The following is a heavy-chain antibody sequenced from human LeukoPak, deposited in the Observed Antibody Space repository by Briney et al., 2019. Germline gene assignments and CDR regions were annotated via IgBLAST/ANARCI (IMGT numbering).Heavy chain of an antibody. V-gene: IGHV4-59*01. J-gene: IGHJ6*03. CDR3: ARGRVSSSTWYSTYYYFFYMDF. Sequence: PSETLSLTCTVSDDSITMYYWTWIWQPPGKGLEWIGYVDHTGSTKFNPSLNGRVSISRDTSNNFFSLRLRSVTAADTAVHFCARGRVSSSTWYSTYYYFFYMDFWGKGTTVTVSS. CDR1: DDSITMYY. D-gene: IGHD4-11*01. CDR2: VDHTGST.